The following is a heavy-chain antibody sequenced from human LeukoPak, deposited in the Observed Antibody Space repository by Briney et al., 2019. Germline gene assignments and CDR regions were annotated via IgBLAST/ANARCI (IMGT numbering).Heavy chain of an antibody. CDR2: IWYDGSNK. D-gene: IGHD6-19*01. V-gene: IGHV3-33*01. CDR3: ARAGSGWYPHFDY. CDR1: GFTFSSYG. J-gene: IGHJ4*02. Sequence: GGSLRLSCAASGFTFSSYGMHWVRQAPGKGLEWVAAIWYDGSNKYYADSVKGRFTISRDNSKNTLYLQMNSLRAEDAAVYYCARAGSGWYPHFDYWGQGSLVTVSS.